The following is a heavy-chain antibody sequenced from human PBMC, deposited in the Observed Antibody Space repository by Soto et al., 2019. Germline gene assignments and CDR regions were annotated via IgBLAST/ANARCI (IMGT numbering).Heavy chain of an antibody. CDR1: GYTFTNYG. V-gene: IGHV1-18*04. D-gene: IGHD3-16*02. CDR2: ISTNSGHT. Sequence: QVQLVQSGAEVKKPGASVKVSCKASGYTFTNYGTSWVRQAPGQGLEWLGRISTNSGHTDYPQKFRGRVTMTTDTSTTKAYMELRSLRSDDTAVYYCAREEYRQLDHWGQGTLVTVSS. J-gene: IGHJ5*02. CDR3: AREEYRQLDH.